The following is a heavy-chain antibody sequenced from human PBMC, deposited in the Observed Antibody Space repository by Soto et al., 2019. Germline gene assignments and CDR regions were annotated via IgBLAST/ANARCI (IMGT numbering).Heavy chain of an antibody. CDR3: ARAGKYYYGSGIPYYYGMDV. D-gene: IGHD3-10*01. J-gene: IGHJ6*02. CDR1: GYTFTSYG. Sequence: QVQLVQSGAEVKKPGASVKVSCKASGYTFTSYGVSWVRQAPGQGLEWMGWISGYNGNTNYAQKLQGRVTMTTDTATSAAYRELSSVSSDDTAVYYCARAGKYYYGSGIPYYYGMDVWGQGITVTVSS. V-gene: IGHV1-18*04. CDR2: ISGYNGNT.